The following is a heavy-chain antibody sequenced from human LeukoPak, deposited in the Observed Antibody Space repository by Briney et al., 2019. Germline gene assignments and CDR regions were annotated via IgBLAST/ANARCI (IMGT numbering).Heavy chain of an antibody. Sequence: GGSLRLSCAASGFTFSSYAMHWVRQAPGKGLEWVAVMSSDGSKKYYADSVKGRFTISRDNSKNTLYLQMNSLRAEDTAVYYCARDSEVLRYFDWLPHYYYGTDVWGQGTTVTVSS. CDR2: MSSDGSKK. CDR3: ARDSEVLRYFDWLPHYYYGTDV. J-gene: IGHJ6*02. CDR1: GFTFSSYA. V-gene: IGHV3-30-3*01. D-gene: IGHD3-9*01.